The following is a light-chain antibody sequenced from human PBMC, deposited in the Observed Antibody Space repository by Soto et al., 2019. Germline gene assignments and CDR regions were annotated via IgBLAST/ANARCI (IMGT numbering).Light chain of an antibody. J-gene: IGKJ1*01. Sequence: EIVLTQSPGTLSLSPGERATLSCRASQSVSSSYLAWYHQKPGQAPRLLIYGASSRATGIPDRFSGSGSGTDFTLTISRLEPDDFAVYYCQQYGSSPTTFGRGTKVEIK. CDR1: QSVSSSY. CDR2: GAS. CDR3: QQYGSSPTT. V-gene: IGKV3-20*01.